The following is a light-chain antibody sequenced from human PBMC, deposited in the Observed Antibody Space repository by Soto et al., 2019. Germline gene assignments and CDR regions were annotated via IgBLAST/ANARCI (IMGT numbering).Light chain of an antibody. J-gene: IGLJ2*01. Sequence: QSVLTQPPSVSGAPGQRVTISCTGSKSNIGAGYDVHWYQQLPGTAPKLLISAYNNRPSGVPDRFSGSKSGTSASLAITGLQAEDEADYYCQSYDSSLSASGVVFGGGTKLTVL. V-gene: IGLV1-40*01. CDR3: QSYDSSLSASGVV. CDR1: KSNIGAGYD. CDR2: AYN.